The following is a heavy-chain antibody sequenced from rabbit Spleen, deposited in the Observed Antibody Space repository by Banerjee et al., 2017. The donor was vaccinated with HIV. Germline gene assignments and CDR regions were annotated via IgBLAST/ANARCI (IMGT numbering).Heavy chain of an antibody. CDR3: ARDWRYDDYDL. Sequence: HLKESGGGLVQPGGSLKLSCKASGFSFSDRDVMCWVRQAPGKGLEWIAYIYPGFGIRNYANSVKGRFTISSDNAQNTVFLQMTSLTASDTATYFCARDWRYDDYDLWGPGTLVTVS. V-gene: IGHV1S7*01. J-gene: IGHJ4*01. CDR2: IYPGFGIR. D-gene: IGHD2-1*01. CDR1: GFSFSDRDV.